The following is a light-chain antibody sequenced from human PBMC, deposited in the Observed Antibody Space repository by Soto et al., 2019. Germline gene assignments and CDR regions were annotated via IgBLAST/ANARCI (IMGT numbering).Light chain of an antibody. V-gene: IGLV2-14*01. CDR2: EVT. J-gene: IGLJ1*01. CDR3: NSFRVSHLYV. Sequence: SVLTQPASVSGSPGQTITISCTGTSSDIGGYNAVSWYQHHPGKAPKLIIYEVTHRPSGVSDRFSASKSGNTASLTISGLQAEDEADYYCNSFRVSHLYVFXTGTKVTVL. CDR1: SSDIGGYNA.